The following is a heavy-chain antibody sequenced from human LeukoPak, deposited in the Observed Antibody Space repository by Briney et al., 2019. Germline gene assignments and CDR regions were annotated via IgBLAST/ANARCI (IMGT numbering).Heavy chain of an antibody. CDR1: GESFNDYY. V-gene: IGHV4-34*01. CDR3: ARDKRVYYYDTSGYYQDRHFDS. Sequence: SETLSLTCAVYGESFNDYYWSWIRQPPGKGLEWIGEINHRGRTNYNPSLKSRVTISVDTSKNQFSLKLSSVTAADTAMYYCARDKRVYYYDTSGYYQDRHFDSWGQGTLVTVSS. J-gene: IGHJ4*02. D-gene: IGHD3-22*01. CDR2: INHRGRT.